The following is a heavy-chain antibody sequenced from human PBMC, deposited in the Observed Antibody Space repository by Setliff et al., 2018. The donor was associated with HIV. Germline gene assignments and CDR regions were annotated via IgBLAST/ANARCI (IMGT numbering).Heavy chain of an antibody. CDR3: ARVNDILLGYWVGYFDY. CDR1: GYTLRRHG. Sequence: ASVKVSCKASGYTLRRHGISWVRQAPGQGLEWMGWSSAYNGNTNYAQKFRGRVTLTTDTSTSTAYMELRSLRSDDTAVYYCARVNDILLGYWVGYFDYWGQGTLVTVSS. D-gene: IGHD2-8*01. CDR2: SSAYNGNT. V-gene: IGHV1-18*01. J-gene: IGHJ4*02.